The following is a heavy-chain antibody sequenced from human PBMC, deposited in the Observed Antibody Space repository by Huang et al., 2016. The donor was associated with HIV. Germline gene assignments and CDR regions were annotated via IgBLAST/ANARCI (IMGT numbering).Heavy chain of an antibody. J-gene: IGHJ6*03. V-gene: IGHV4-34*01. CDR3: ARGQGGYYYYYMDV. Sequence: QVQLQQWGAGLLRPSATLSLTCAVYGGSFSGYYGTWIRQPPGKGLALIGEINHSESTNYNPSLKSRVTISVDTSRNQFSLTLTSVTAADTAVYYCARGQGGYYYYYMDVWGKGTTVTVSS. CDR1: GGSFSGYY. CDR2: INHSEST.